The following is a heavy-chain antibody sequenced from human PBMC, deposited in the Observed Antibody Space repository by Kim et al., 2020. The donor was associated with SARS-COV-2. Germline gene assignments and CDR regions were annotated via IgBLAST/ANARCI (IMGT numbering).Heavy chain of an antibody. J-gene: IGHJ4*02. D-gene: IGHD6-19*01. CDR3: ARDRGSSGWLYYFDY. Sequence: VTGKSRITINPDTSKNQFSLQLNSVTPEDTAVYYCARDRGSSGWLYYFDYWGQGTLVTVSS. V-gene: IGHV6-1*01.